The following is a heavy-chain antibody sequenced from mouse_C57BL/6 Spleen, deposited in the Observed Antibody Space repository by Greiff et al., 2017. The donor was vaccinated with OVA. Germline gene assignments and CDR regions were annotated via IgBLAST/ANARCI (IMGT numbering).Heavy chain of an antibody. CDR2: IDPSVSYT. Sequence: QVKLQQPGADLVLPGASVKLSCKASGYTFPSSWMHWVKQRPGQGLEWIGEIDPSVSYTNSNQKFKGKSPLTVAKSSSTANMQRSSMTSEDAAVYCCASEAVHYGYGGKGTTLTVAA. V-gene: IGHV1-69*01. CDR1: GYTFPSSW. J-gene: IGHJ2*01. D-gene: IGHD1-1*02. CDR3: ASEAVHYGY.